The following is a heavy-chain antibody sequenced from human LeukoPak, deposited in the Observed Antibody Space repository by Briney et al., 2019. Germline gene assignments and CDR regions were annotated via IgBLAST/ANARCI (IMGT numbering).Heavy chain of an antibody. CDR1: GGSISSSNDY. CDR2: IYHTGNI. D-gene: IGHD3-10*01. CDR3: ILGGKLDY. Sequence: PSETLSLTCTVSGGSISSSNDYRGWIPLPPGKGLEWSGGIYHTGNIHYNPSLKRRVTISVDTSKNQPSLRLNSVTAADTALYYCILGGKLDYWGQGILVTVSS. V-gene: IGHV4-39*01. J-gene: IGHJ4*02.